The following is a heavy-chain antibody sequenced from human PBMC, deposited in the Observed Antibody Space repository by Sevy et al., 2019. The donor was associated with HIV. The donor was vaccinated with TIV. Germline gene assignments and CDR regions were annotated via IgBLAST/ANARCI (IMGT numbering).Heavy chain of an antibody. J-gene: IGHJ5*02. Sequence: GGSLRLSCVASGFTLNSYWMHWVRQAPGKGLEWVANIKQDGSVKYYVDSVKGRFTISRDNARNLLYLQMNSLRAEDTAVYYCAKCLTPVTNQWSFDPWGQGTLVTVSS. CDR2: IKQDGSVK. CDR1: GFTLNSYW. D-gene: IGHD4-17*01. CDR3: AKCLTPVTNQWSFDP. V-gene: IGHV3-7*03.